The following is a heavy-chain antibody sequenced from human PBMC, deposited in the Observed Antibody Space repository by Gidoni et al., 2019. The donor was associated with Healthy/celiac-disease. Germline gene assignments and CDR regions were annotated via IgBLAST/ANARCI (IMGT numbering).Heavy chain of an antibody. CDR1: GFTFSSYS. Sequence: EVQLVESGGGLVKPGGSLRLSCAASGFTFSSYSMNWVRQAPGKGLEWVSSISSSSSYIYYADSVKGRFTISRDNAKNALYLQMNSLRAVDTAVYYCARDIAAAGSFDYWGQGTLVTVSS. CDR2: ISSSSSYI. V-gene: IGHV3-21*01. D-gene: IGHD6-13*01. J-gene: IGHJ4*02. CDR3: ARDIAAAGSFDY.